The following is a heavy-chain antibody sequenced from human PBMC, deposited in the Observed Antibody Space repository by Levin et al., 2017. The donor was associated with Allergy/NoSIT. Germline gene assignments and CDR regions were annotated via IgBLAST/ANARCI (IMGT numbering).Heavy chain of an antibody. CDR3: TRGSGTMIAN. CDR2: IYYSGST. Sequence: SQTLSLTCTVSGGSIRGYYWSWVRQPPGKGLEWIGYIYYSGSTNYSPSLKSRVTISVDTSKNQFSLKLRSVTAADTAVYYCTRGSGTMIANWGQGTLVTVSS. D-gene: IGHD3-22*01. CDR1: GGSIRGYY. J-gene: IGHJ1*01. V-gene: IGHV4-59*01.